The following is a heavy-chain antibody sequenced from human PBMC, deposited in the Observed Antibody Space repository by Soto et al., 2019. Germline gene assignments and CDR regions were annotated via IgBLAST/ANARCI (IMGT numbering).Heavy chain of an antibody. CDR3: ARDRRYWSGGSCSADDAFDF. CDR1: GASISSYY. CDR2: MYYSGST. Sequence: PSETLSLTCTVSGASISSYYWSWIRQPPGKGLEWIGYMYYSGSTNYNPSLKSRVTISVDTSKNQFSLKLSSVTAADTAVYYCARDRRYWSGGSCSADDAFDFWGQGTMVTVSS. V-gene: IGHV4-59*01. D-gene: IGHD2-15*01. J-gene: IGHJ3*01.